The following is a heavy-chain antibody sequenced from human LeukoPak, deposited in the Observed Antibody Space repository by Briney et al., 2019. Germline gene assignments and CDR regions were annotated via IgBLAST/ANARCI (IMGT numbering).Heavy chain of an antibody. Sequence: SETLSLTCAVYGGSFSGYYWSWIRQPPGKGLEWIGEINHSGSTNYNPFLKSRVTISVDTSKNQFSLKLSSVTAADTAVYYCARTPKADYYYGMDVWGKGTTVTVSS. CDR2: INHSGST. CDR1: GGSFSGYY. D-gene: IGHD6-19*01. V-gene: IGHV4-34*01. J-gene: IGHJ6*04. CDR3: ARTPKADYYYGMDV.